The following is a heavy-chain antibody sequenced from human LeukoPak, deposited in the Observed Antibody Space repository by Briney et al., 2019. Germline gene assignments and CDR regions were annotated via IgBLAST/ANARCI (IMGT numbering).Heavy chain of an antibody. D-gene: IGHD3-10*01. CDR2: IRERGELK. CDR1: RFIFTNYY. J-gene: IGHJ4*02. Sequence: PGGSLRLSCAVHRFIFTNYYITRVPQAPGKGLERVSYIRERGELKHYAGSVKGRFTSSRNNARNLLYLEMNSLRADDSAVYYCTREDFHYASGHWAQGTLVTVSS. CDR3: TREDFHYASGH. V-gene: IGHV3-11*04.